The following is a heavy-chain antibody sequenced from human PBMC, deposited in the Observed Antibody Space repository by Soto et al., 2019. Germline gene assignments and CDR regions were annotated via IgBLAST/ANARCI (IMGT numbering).Heavy chain of an antibody. J-gene: IGHJ6*02. CDR1: GFTFSSYG. V-gene: IGHV3-30*18. Sequence: QVQLVESGGGVVQPGRSLRLSCAASGFTFSSYGMHWVRQAPGKGLAWVAVISYDGSNKYYADSVQGRFTISRDNSKNTLYLQMNSLRAEDTAVYYCAKDLAPWVTTGGGNYYYGMDVWGQGTTVTVSS. CDR3: AKDLAPWVTTGGGNYYYGMDV. CDR2: ISYDGSNK. D-gene: IGHD4-17*01.